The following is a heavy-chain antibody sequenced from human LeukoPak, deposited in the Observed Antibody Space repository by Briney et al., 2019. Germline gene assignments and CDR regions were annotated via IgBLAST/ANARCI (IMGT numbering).Heavy chain of an antibody. V-gene: IGHV3-30*01. D-gene: IGHD3-3*01. Sequence: PGGSLRLSCAASGFTFSSYAMHWVRQAPGKGLERVAVISHDGSNKDYAGSVKGRFTISRDNSKNTLYLQMNSLRTEDSAVYSCARNGLLRGYHTWFDSWGQGTLVTVFS. CDR3: ARNGLLRGYHTWFDS. J-gene: IGHJ5*01. CDR2: ISHDGSNK. CDR1: GFTFSSYA.